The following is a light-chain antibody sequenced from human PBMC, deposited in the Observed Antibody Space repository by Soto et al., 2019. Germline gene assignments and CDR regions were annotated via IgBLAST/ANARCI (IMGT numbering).Light chain of an antibody. CDR3: QQRSNWPPEFT. CDR1: QSVSSH. V-gene: IGKV3-11*01. Sequence: DIVLTQSPATLSLSPGERATLSCRASQSVSSHLTWYQQKPGQAPRLLIYDASNRATGIPDRFSGSGSGTDFTLTISSLEPEDFAVYYCQQRSNWPPEFTFGPGTKVDFE. J-gene: IGKJ3*01. CDR2: DAS.